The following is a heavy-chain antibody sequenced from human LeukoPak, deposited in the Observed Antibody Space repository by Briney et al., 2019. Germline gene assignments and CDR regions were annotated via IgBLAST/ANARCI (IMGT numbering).Heavy chain of an antibody. CDR3: ARGDCTTTSCYLFDY. Sequence: GGSLRLSCAASGFTFSSYWMNWARQAPGKGLEWVASINHNGNVNYYVDSVKGRFTISRDNAKNSLYLQMNSPRAEDTALYYCARGDCTTTSCYLFDYWGQGTLVTVSS. D-gene: IGHD2-2*01. V-gene: IGHV3-7*01. CDR1: GFTFSSYW. CDR2: INHNGNVN. J-gene: IGHJ4*02.